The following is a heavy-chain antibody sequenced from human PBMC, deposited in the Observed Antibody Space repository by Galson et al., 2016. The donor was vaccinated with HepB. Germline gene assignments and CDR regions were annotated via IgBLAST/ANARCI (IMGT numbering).Heavy chain of an antibody. V-gene: IGHV3-7*03. D-gene: IGHD2-8*01. CDR2: IEDDGSEK. CDR1: GSSFSSHW. Sequence: SLRLSCAASGSSFSSHWMSWVRQGPGKGLEWVGNIEDDGSEKNYIDSVKGRFSISRDNARNSLYLQMNNLRTEDTALYYCAKDRVSFYYYGMDVWGQGTTVTVSS. CDR3: AKDRVSFYYYGMDV. J-gene: IGHJ6*02.